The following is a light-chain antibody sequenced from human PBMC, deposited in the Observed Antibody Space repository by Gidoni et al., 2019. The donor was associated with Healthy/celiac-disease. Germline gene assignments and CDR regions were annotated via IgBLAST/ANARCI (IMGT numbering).Light chain of an antibody. CDR3: QQYDNLPYT. Sequence: IQMTQSPSSLSASVGDRVTITCQASQDISNYLHWYQQKPGKAPKLLIYDASNLETGVPSRFSGSGYGTDFNFTISSLQPEDIATYYCQQYDNLPYTFGQGTKLEIK. J-gene: IGKJ2*01. CDR1: QDISNY. V-gene: IGKV1-33*01. CDR2: DAS.